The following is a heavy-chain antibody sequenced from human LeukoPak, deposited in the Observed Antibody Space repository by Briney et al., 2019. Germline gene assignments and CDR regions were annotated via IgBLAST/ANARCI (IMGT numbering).Heavy chain of an antibody. V-gene: IGHV3-23*01. CDR2: ISGSGGST. CDR1: GFIFSSA. J-gene: IGHJ4*02. Sequence: GGSLRLSCAASGFIFSSAWMTWVRQAPGKGLEWVSAISGSGGSTYYADSVKGRFTISRDNSKNTLYLQMNSLRAEDTAVYYCSSGWYKDYWGQGTLVTVSS. CDR3: SSGWYKDY. D-gene: IGHD6-19*01.